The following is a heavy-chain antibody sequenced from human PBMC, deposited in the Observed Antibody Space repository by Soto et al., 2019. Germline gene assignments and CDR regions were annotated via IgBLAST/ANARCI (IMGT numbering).Heavy chain of an antibody. Sequence: QVQLVQSGAEVKKPGASVKVSCKASGYTFTRSGISWVRQAPGQGLEWMGWISTYNGDTNYAQTFQGRVTMTTDTSRSKVHREGGSLRSADRAVYYGAREGVAPYYYSGMDVWGKGPRATFSP. J-gene: IGHJ6*04. CDR2: ISTYNGDT. CDR3: AREGVAPYYYSGMDV. V-gene: IGHV1-18*01. CDR1: GYTFTRSG. D-gene: IGHD5-12*01.